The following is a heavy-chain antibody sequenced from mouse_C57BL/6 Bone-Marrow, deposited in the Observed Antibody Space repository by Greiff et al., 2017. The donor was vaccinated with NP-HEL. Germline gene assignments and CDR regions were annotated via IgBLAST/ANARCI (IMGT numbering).Heavy chain of an antibody. J-gene: IGHJ1*03. V-gene: IGHV5-12*01. CDR2: ISNGGGST. CDR3: ARQGGLYYGNYVGYFDV. CDR1: GFTFSDYY. Sequence: DVKLQESGGGLVQPGGSLKLSCAASGFTFSDYYMYWVRQTPEKRLEWVAYISNGGGSTYYPDTVKGRFTISRDNAKNTLYLQMSRLKSEDTAMYYCARQGGLYYGNYVGYFDVWGTGTTVTVSS. D-gene: IGHD2-1*01.